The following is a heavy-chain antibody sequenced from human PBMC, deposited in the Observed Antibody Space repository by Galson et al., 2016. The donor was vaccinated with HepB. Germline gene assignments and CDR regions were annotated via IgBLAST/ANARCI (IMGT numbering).Heavy chain of an antibody. CDR1: GFTLRAYV. CDR2: ISSSSSYI. D-gene: IGHD1-20*01. J-gene: IGHJ4*02. CDR3: ARGFRYNWNDPFDY. Sequence: SLRLSCAASGFTLRAYVMQWVRQVPGKGLEWVSSISSSSSYIYYAGSVKGRFTISRDNAKNSLYLQMNSLRAEDTAVYYCARGFRYNWNDPFDYWGQGTLVTVSS. V-gene: IGHV3-21*01.